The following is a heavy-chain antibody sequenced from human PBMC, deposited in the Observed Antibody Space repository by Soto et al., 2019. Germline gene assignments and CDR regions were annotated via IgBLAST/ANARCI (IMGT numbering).Heavy chain of an antibody. CDR1: GGTFSSYT. Sequence: QVQLVQSGAEVKKPGSSVKVSCKASGGTFSSYTISWVRQAPGQGLEWMGRIIPILGIANYAQKFQGRVTITADKSTSTAHIELSSLRSEDTAVYYCARDTGGDYADYWGQGTLVTVSS. D-gene: IGHD2-8*02. J-gene: IGHJ4*02. V-gene: IGHV1-69*08. CDR3: ARDTGGDYADY. CDR2: IIPILGIA.